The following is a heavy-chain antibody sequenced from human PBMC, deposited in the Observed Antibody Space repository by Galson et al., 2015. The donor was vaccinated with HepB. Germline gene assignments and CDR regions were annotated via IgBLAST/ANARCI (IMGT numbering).Heavy chain of an antibody. CDR3: ASSPRGSNYYHMDV. CDR2: ISSTSSHT. V-gene: IGHV3-11*06. CDR1: GFTFSDCY. J-gene: IGHJ6*03. D-gene: IGHD5-12*01. Sequence: SLRLSCAASGFTFSDCYMSWIRQAPGKGLEWVSYISSTSSHTNYADSVKGRFTISRDNAKNSLYLQMNSLRAEDTAIYYCASSPRGSNYYHMDVWGKGTTVTVSS.